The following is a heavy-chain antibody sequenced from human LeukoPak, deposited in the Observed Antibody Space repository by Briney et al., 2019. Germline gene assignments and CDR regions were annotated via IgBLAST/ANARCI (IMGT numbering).Heavy chain of an antibody. CDR1: GFTFSSYE. V-gene: IGHV3-48*03. D-gene: IGHD3-22*01. J-gene: IGHJ6*04. CDR2: ISSSGSTT. CDR3: AEVGITMMGGV. Sequence: GGSLRLSCAASGFTFSSYEMNWVRQAPGKGLECGSYISSSGSTTYYADSVKGRFTIPRDNAKNSLYRQMNSLRAESTPFYYGAEVGITMMGGVWGEGTKVSISS.